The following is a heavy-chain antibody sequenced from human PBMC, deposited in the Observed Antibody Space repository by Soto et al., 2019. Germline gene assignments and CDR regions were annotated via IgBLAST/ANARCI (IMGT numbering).Heavy chain of an antibody. CDR1: GGSINYSPYY. CDR3: ASRPLDSSGYFDY. D-gene: IGHD3-22*01. J-gene: IGHJ4*02. CDR2: ISYTGST. V-gene: IGHV4-39*01. Sequence: ETLSLTCTVSGGSINYSPYYWGWIRHPPGKGLEWIGSISYTGSTYYNPSLNSRVTISVDTSKNQFSLRLSSVTAADTAVYYCASRPLDSSGYFDYWGQGTLVTVSS.